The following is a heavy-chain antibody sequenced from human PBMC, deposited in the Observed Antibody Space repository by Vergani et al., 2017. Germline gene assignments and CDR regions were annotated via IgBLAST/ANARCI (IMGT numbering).Heavy chain of an antibody. CDR3: ARDLAYCHESSCAL. V-gene: IGHV3-30*02. CDR1: GFTFNRYG. CDR2: VLFDGSNE. J-gene: IGHJ4*02. Sequence: QVQLVQSGGGVVQPGGSLRLSCVASGFTFNRYGMQWVRQAPGKGLEWVAYVLFDGSNEYYADSVKGRFIVSRDNSNDALYLQMNGLRTDDTAVYYCARDLAYCHESSCALWGQGSVVTVSS. D-gene: IGHD2-21*01.